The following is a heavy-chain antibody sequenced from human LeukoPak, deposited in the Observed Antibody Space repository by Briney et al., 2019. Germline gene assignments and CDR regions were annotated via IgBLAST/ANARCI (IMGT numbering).Heavy chain of an antibody. J-gene: IGHJ4*02. CDR2: IYHSGST. D-gene: IGHD3-10*01. V-gene: IGHV4-30-2*01. CDR1: DGSISSGGYS. CDR3: ARAGIAGSGSYGLFDY. Sequence: PSETLSLTCAVSDGSISSGGYSWSWIRQPPGKGLEWIGYIYHSGSTYYNPSLKSRVTISVDRSKNQFSLKLSSVTAADTAVYYCARAGIAGSGSYGLFDYWGQGTLVTVSS.